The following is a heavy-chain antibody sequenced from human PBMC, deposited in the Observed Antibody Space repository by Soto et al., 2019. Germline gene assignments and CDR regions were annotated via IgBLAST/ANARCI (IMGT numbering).Heavy chain of an antibody. CDR1: GFTFSSYV. Sequence: PGGSLRLSCAASGFTFSSYVMHWVRQAPGKGLEWVAVIWYDGSNKYYADSVKGRFTISRDNSKNTLYLQMNSLRAEDTAVYYCARDLYSSSWYYFDYWGQGTLVPVSS. V-gene: IGHV3-33*01. CDR2: IWYDGSNK. D-gene: IGHD6-13*01. J-gene: IGHJ4*02. CDR3: ARDLYSSSWYYFDY.